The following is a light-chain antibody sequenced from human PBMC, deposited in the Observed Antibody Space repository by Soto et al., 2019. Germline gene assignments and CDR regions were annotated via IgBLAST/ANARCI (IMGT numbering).Light chain of an antibody. Sequence: QSVLTQPPSVSGAPGQRVTISCTGSSSNIGAGYDVHWYQQPPGTAPKLLIYDNTNRPSGVPGRLSGSKSGTSASLAITGLQAEDEADYYCQYSSPNGYWVFVGGTKVTVL. CDR1: SSNIGAGYD. CDR2: DNT. J-gene: IGLJ3*02. CDR3: QYSSPNGYWV. V-gene: IGLV1-40*01.